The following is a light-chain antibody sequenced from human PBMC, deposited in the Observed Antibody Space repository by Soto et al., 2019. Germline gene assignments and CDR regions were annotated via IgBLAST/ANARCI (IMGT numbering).Light chain of an antibody. CDR3: SSYTTSSSYV. CDR1: SSDVGAYNY. Sequence: QSALTQPASVSGSPGQSITISCTGTSSDVGAYNYVSWYQQHPGKAPKLMIYDVTSRPSGVSYRFSGSKSGNTASLTISGLQAEDEADYYYSSYTTSSSYVFGTGTKVTVL. J-gene: IGLJ1*01. V-gene: IGLV2-14*01. CDR2: DVT.